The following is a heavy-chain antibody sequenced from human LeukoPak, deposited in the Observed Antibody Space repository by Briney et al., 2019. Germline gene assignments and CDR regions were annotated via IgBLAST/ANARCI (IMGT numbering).Heavy chain of an antibody. Sequence: GGSLRLSCAASGFTFSSYSMNWVRQAPGKGLEWVSYISSSSSTIYYADSVKGRFTISRDNAKNSLYLQMNSLRAEDTAVYYCASLSRSVGYGYGNDYWGQGTLVTVSS. CDR1: GFTFSSYS. CDR3: ASLSRSVGYGYGNDY. V-gene: IGHV3-48*01. CDR2: ISSSSSTI. D-gene: IGHD5-18*01. J-gene: IGHJ4*02.